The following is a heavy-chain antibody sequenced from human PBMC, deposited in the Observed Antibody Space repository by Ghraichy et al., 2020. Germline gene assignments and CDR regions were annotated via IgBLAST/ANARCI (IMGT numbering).Heavy chain of an antibody. CDR3: ARVGDSSGYRY. D-gene: IGHD3-22*01. J-gene: IGHJ4*02. Sequence: GESLNISCAASGFTFSSYSMNWVRQAPGKGLEWVSSISSSSSYIYYADSVKGRFTISRDNAKNSLYLQMNSLRAEDTAVYYCARVGDSSGYRYWGQGTLVTVSS. V-gene: IGHV3-21*01. CDR1: GFTFSSYS. CDR2: ISSSSSYI.